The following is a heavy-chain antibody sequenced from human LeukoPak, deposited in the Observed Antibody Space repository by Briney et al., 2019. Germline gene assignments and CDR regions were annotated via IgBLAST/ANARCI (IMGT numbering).Heavy chain of an antibody. Sequence: ASVTVSCTASGYTFTSYYMHWVRQAPGQGLEWMGIINPSGGSTSYAQKFQGRVTMTRDTSTSTVYMELSSLRSEDTAVYYCARPRYSSSFNKARNPLFNWGQGTMVTVSS. D-gene: IGHD6-6*01. CDR1: GYTFTSYY. V-gene: IGHV1-46*01. CDR2: INPSGGST. J-gene: IGHJ3*01. CDR3: ARPRYSSSFNKARNPLFN.